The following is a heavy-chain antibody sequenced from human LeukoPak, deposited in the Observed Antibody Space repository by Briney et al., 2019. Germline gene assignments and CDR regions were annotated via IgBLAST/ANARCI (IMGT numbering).Heavy chain of an antibody. CDR3: ARDSSGYQ. V-gene: IGHV3-7*01. CDR2: IKEDGSEK. J-gene: IGHJ4*02. D-gene: IGHD3-22*01. Sequence: GGSLRLSCAASGFTFSTYWMSWVRQAPGKGLEWVANIKEDGSEKYYGDSVKGRFTISRDNAKNSLYLEMNSLRVEDTAVYYCARDSSGYQWGQGTLVSVSS. CDR1: GFTFSTYW.